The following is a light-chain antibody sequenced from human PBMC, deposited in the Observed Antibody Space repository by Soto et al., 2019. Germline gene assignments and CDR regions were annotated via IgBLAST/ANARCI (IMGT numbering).Light chain of an antibody. Sequence: QSVLTQPPAVSGAPGQRVTISCTGSSSNIGAGYDVHGYQQLPGTAPKLLIYGNSNRPSGVPDRFSGSKSGTSASLAITGLQAEDEADCYCQSYDSSLSGYVFGTGTKLTVL. V-gene: IGLV1-40*01. J-gene: IGLJ1*01. CDR2: GNS. CDR3: QSYDSSLSGYV. CDR1: SSNIGAGYD.